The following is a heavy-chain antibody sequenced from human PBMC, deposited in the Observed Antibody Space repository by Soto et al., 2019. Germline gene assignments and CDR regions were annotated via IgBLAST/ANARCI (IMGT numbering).Heavy chain of an antibody. CDR2: VFYNGTT. CDR3: ARLVVVSPVSNA. Sequence: SETLSLTCTVSGGSINTNNYYWGWVRQPPGKGLERIGSVFYNGTTYYSPSLKSRVTISLAPSRTQFSLKLESVTAADTAVYFCARLVVVSPVSNAWGQGTLATV. CDR1: GGSINTNNYY. D-gene: IGHD2-15*01. J-gene: IGHJ5*02. V-gene: IGHV4-39*01.